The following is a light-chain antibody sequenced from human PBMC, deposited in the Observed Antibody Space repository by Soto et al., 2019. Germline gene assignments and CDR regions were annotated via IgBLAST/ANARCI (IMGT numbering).Light chain of an antibody. CDR2: AAS. CDR1: QSISTY. Sequence: DIQMTQSPSSLFASVGDRVTITCRASQSISTYLNWYQQRPGKAPRLLIYAASSLQSGVPSRFSGSGSGTDFTLTISCLQPEDFATYYCQRSYRSISFGQGTRLEMK. V-gene: IGKV1-39*01. CDR3: QRSYRSIS. J-gene: IGKJ5*01.